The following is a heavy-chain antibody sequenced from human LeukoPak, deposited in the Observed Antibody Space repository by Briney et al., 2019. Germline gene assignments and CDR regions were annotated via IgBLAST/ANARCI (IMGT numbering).Heavy chain of an antibody. Sequence: PGGSLRLSCAASGFTFSSFAMSWVRQAPAKGLEWVSTISSSGHNTHYADSVKVRFTISRDNSENTVYMQMTSLRAEDTAVYYCADPGGSGAQFDLWGRGTLLTVSS. CDR2: ISSSGHNT. CDR3: ADPGGSGAQFDL. D-gene: IGHD3-10*01. V-gene: IGHV3-23*01. J-gene: IGHJ2*01. CDR1: GFTFSSFA.